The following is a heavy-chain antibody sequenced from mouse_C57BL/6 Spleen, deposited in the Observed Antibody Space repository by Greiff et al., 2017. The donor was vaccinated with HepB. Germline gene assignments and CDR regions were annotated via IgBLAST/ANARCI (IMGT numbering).Heavy chain of an antibody. Sequence: EVMLVESEGGLVQPGSSMKLSCTASGFTFSDYYMAWVRQVPEKGLEWVANINYDGSSTYYLDSLKSRFIISRDNAKNILYLQMSSLKSEDTATYYCARDRYGFFDYWGQGTTLTVSS. CDR3: ARDRYGFFDY. CDR2: INYDGSST. V-gene: IGHV5-16*01. D-gene: IGHD2-10*02. J-gene: IGHJ2*01. CDR1: GFTFSDYY.